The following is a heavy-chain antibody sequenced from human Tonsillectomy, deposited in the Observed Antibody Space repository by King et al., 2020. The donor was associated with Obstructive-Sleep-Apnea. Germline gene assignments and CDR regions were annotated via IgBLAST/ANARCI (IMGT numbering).Heavy chain of an antibody. V-gene: IGHV3-11*01. CDR3: ATRIPAALLY. CDR2: ISSYRSTI. J-gene: IGHJ4*02. Sequence: QLVHSGGGLVKPGGCLRLSCAASVFTVRDYYMSCIRTASGKGRDVGSSISSYRSTIIYADSVKARFPISRDNATNSLYPQMNSLRAEDTAVYYCATRIPAALLYWGQGTLVTVSS. D-gene: IGHD6-13*01. CDR1: VFTVRDYY.